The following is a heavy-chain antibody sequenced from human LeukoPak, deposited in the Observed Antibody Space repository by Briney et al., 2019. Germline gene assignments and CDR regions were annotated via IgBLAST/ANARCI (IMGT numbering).Heavy chain of an antibody. CDR2: IKSKTDGGTT. CDR3: TTDFRGSMIVINY. D-gene: IGHD3-22*01. CDR1: GFTFSNAW. Sequence: GGSLRLSCAASGFTFSNAWMSWVRQAPGRGLEWVGRIKSKTDGGTTDYAAPVKGRFTISRDDPKNTLYLQMNSLKTEDTAVYYCTTDFRGSMIVINYWGQGTLVTVSS. V-gene: IGHV3-15*01. J-gene: IGHJ4*02.